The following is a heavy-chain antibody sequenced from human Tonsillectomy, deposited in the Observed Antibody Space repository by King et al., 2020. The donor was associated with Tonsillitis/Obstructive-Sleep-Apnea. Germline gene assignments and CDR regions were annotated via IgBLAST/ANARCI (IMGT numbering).Heavy chain of an antibody. CDR2: IIWNSGSI. D-gene: IGHD2-2*01. CDR3: AKALRTYCSYSSCSFDY. J-gene: IGHJ4*02. Sequence: VQLVESGGGLVQPGRSLRLSCAASGFTFDDYAMHWVRQAPGKGLEWVSGIIWNSGSIGYADSVKGRFTISRDNAKNSLYLQMNSLRAEDTALYYCAKALRTYCSYSSCSFDYWGQGTLVTVSS. CDR1: GFTFDDYA. V-gene: IGHV3-9*01.